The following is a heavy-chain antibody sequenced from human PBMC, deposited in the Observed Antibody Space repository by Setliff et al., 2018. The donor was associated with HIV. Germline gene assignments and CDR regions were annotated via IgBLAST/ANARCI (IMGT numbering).Heavy chain of an antibody. CDR1: GDSVSSNSAA. D-gene: IGHD6-13*01. CDR3: ARHKDPPGSRWIFYYYYMDL. Sequence: PSQTLSLTCVISGDSVSSNSAAWNWIRQSPSRGLEWLGRTYYRSKWYNDYAVSVKSRITINPDTSKNQVSLRLSSVTAADTGVYYCARHKDPPGSRWIFYYYYMDLWGGGTTVTVSS. J-gene: IGHJ6*03. CDR2: TYYRSKWYN. V-gene: IGHV6-1*01.